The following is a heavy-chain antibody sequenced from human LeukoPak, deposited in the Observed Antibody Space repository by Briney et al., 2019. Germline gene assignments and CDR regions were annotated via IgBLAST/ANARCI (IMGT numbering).Heavy chain of an antibody. J-gene: IGHJ4*02. D-gene: IGHD5-24*01. CDR1: GFTVITND. Sequence: GGSLGLSCAASGFTVITNDMTWARQAPGKGLEWVSAISSSGGTTYYADSVKGRFSISRDNSKNTLYLRMNSLRAEDTAVYYCAKDRNAWPTNFDSWGQGTLVTVSA. CDR2: ISSSGGTT. V-gene: IGHV3-23*01. CDR3: AKDRNAWPTNFDS.